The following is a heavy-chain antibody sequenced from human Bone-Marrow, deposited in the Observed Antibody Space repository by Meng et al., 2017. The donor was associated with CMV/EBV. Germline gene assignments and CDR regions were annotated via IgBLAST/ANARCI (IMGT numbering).Heavy chain of an antibody. J-gene: IGHJ5*02. CDR2: INPNSGGT. CDR1: GYTFTGYY. Sequence: ASVKVSCKASGYTFTGYYMHWVRQAPGQGLEWMGWINPNSGGTNYAQKFQGRVTMTRDTSTSTVYMELSSLRSEDTAVYYWARKKAAGTDLGWFDPWGQGTLVTVSS. CDR3: ARKKAAGTDLGWFDP. V-gene: IGHV1-2*02. D-gene: IGHD6-13*01.